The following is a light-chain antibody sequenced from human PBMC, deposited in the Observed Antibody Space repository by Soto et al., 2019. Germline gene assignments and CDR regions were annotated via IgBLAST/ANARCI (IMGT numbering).Light chain of an antibody. CDR3: IAYTGSSTSYV. CDR1: SSDIGSYNH. Sequence: QSVLTQPPSASGTPGQRVTISCSGTSSDIGSYNHVAWYQQFPGKSPKLTIYEVSSRPSGVSSRFSGSKSGNTASLTISGLQAEDEADYYCIAYTGSSTSYVFGSGTKVTVL. V-gene: IGLV2-14*01. J-gene: IGLJ1*01. CDR2: EVS.